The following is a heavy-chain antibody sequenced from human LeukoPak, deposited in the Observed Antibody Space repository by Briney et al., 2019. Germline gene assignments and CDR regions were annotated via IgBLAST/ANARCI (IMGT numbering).Heavy chain of an antibody. V-gene: IGHV3-7*01. J-gene: IGHJ6*03. CDR1: GFTFSSYW. CDR2: IKQDGSEK. Sequence: GGSLRLSCAASGFTFSSYWTSWVRQAPGKGLEWVANIKQDGSEKYYVDSVKGRFTISRDNAKNSLYLQMNSLRAEDTAVYYCARHVPAEDYYYYYYMDVWGKGTTVTVSS. CDR3: ARHVPAEDYYYYYYMDV. D-gene: IGHD2-2*01.